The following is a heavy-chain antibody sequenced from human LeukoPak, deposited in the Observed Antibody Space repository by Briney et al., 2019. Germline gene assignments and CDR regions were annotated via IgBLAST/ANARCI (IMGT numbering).Heavy chain of an antibody. CDR1: GFTFSSYS. Sequence: GGSLRLSCAASGFTFSSYSMNWVRQAPGKGLEWVSYISSSSSTIYYADSVKGRFTISRDNAKNSLYLQMNSLRAEDTAAYYCAILGVSTNYYYYMDVWGKGTTVTVSS. V-gene: IGHV3-48*04. J-gene: IGHJ6*03. CDR2: ISSSSSTI. D-gene: IGHD2-8*01. CDR3: AILGVSTNYYYYMDV.